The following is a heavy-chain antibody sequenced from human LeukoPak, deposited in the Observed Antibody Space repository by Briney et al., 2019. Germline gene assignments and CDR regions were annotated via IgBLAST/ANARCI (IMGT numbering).Heavy chain of an antibody. CDR3: ARAGLRYSSSTKDFDY. Sequence: SETLSLTCTVSGGSINNYYWTWIRQPPGKGLEWIGYIYYTGTTNYNPSLTSRVTISIDASKDQFSLKLRSVTAADTAVYYCARAGLRYSSSTKDFDYWGQGTLVTVSS. CDR1: GGSINNYY. J-gene: IGHJ4*02. D-gene: IGHD6-6*01. V-gene: IGHV4-59*01. CDR2: IYYTGTT.